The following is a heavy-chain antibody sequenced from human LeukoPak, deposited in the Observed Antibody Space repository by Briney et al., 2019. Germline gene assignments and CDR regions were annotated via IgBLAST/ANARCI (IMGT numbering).Heavy chain of an antibody. CDR2: IYSGGST. CDR3: ARDVPAAGYYYGMDV. D-gene: IGHD2-2*01. V-gene: IGHV3-66*02. Sequence: GGSLRLSCAASGFTVSSNYMSWVRQAPGKGLEWVSVIYSGGSTYYADSVKGRFTTSRDNSKNTLYLQMNSLRAEDTAVYYCARDVPAAGYYYGMDVWGQGTTVTVSS. CDR1: GFTVSSNY. J-gene: IGHJ6*02.